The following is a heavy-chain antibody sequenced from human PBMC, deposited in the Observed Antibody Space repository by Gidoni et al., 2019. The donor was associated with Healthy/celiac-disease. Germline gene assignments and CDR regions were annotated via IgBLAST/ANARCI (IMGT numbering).Heavy chain of an antibody. J-gene: IGHJ6*02. Sequence: QVKLVESGGGVVQPGRSLRLSCAASGFTFSSCAMHWVRQATGKGREWVAVISYDGSNKYYADSVKGRFTISRDKSKNTLDLQMNSLRAEDTAVYYCAREGYYDFWSGLMPGGDYYYYGMDVWGQGTTVTVSS. CDR2: ISYDGSNK. CDR3: AREGYYDFWSGLMPGGDYYYYGMDV. D-gene: IGHD3-3*01. CDR1: GFTFSSCA. V-gene: IGHV3-30-3*01.